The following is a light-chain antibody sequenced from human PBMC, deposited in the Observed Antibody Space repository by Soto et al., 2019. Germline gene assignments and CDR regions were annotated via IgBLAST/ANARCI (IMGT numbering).Light chain of an antibody. Sequence: IVMTQYPATLSLSHGERAILSCRASQSISINLAWYQQKPGQAPRLLIYAASNRATGVPARFSGSWSGTEFTLTISSLQSEDFAVYYCQQYNNWITFGQGTRLAV. CDR1: QSISIN. CDR2: AAS. CDR3: QQYNNWIT. J-gene: IGKJ5*01. V-gene: IGKV3-15*01.